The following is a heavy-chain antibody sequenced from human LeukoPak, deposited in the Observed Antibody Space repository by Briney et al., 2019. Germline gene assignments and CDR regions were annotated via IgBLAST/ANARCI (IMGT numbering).Heavy chain of an antibody. CDR3: ASASWYETPFDY. CDR2: IYSGGST. V-gene: IGHV3-66*01. J-gene: IGHJ4*02. D-gene: IGHD6-13*01. CDR1: GFTFSSNY. Sequence: PGRSLRLSCAASGFTFSSNYMSWVRQAPGKGLEWISVIYSGGSTYYADSVKGRFTISRGNSKNTLYLQMNSLRAEDTAVYYCASASWYETPFDYWGQGTLVTVSS.